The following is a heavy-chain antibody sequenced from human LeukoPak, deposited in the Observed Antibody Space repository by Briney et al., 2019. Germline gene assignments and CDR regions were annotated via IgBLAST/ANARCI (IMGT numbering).Heavy chain of an antibody. CDR1: GFTFSSYE. D-gene: IGHD1-1*01. CDR3: ARDRLLEDRDYHYYYYMDV. J-gene: IGHJ6*03. CDR2: ISSSGSTI. V-gene: IGHV3-48*03. Sequence: PGGSLRPSCAASGFTFSSYEMNWVRQAPGKGLEWVSYISSSGSTIYYADSVKGRFTISRDNAKNSLYLQMNSLRAEDTAVYYCARDRLLEDRDYHYYYYMDVWGIGTTVTISS.